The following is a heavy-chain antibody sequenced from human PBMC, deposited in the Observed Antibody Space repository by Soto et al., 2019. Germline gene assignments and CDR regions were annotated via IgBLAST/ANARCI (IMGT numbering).Heavy chain of an antibody. D-gene: IGHD1-26*01. CDR2: ISYDGRNT. V-gene: IGHV3-30*04. Sequence: QVQLVESGGGVVQPGRSLRLSCTASGFTFSNYAMHWVRQAPGKGLEWVAVISYDGRNTYYADSVKGRFTISRDNSKNTLHLQMNSLRAEDTAVYYCAREGGGVGDTRGFDQWGQGTLVTVSS. CDR3: AREGGGVGDTRGFDQ. J-gene: IGHJ4*02. CDR1: GFTFSNYA.